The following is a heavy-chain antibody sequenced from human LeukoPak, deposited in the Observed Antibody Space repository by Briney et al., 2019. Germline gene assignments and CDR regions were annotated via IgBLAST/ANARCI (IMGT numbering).Heavy chain of an antibody. CDR3: ATDVRYYDSSGYY. CDR1: GYTFTDYY. J-gene: IGHJ4*02. V-gene: IGHV1-69-2*01. D-gene: IGHD3-22*01. CDR2: VDPEDGET. Sequence: ASVKISCKVSGYTFTDYYMHWVQPAPGKGLEWMGLVDPEDGETIYAETFQGRVTITADTSTDTAYMELSSLRSEDTAVYYCATDVRYYDSSGYYWGQGTLVTVSS.